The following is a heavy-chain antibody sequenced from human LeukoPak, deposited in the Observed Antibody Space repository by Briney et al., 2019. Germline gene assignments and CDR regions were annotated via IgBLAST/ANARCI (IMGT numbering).Heavy chain of an antibody. D-gene: IGHD6-13*01. Sequence: SETLSLTCTVSGGSISGYYWSWIRQPPGKGLEWIGYIYYSGSTNYNPSLKSRVTISVDMSKNQFSLKLSSVTAADTAVYYCARGVGRKRSIAAALRWFDPWGQGTLVTVSS. CDR1: GGSISGYY. V-gene: IGHV4-59*12. J-gene: IGHJ5*02. CDR2: IYYSGST. CDR3: ARGVGRKRSIAAALRWFDP.